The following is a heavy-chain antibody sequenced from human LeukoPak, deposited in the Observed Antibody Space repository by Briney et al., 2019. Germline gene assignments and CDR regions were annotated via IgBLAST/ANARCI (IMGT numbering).Heavy chain of an antibody. V-gene: IGHV3-49*04. CDR2: IRSKTYGGST. D-gene: IGHD1-26*01. Sequence: GGSLRLSCRTAGFTFGDYAMSWVRQAPGKGLEWVGFIRSKTYGGSTEYDASVKDRFTISRDDSKSIAYLQMNSLKTEDTGVYYCTKVEWELPRNWGQGTLVTVST. CDR3: TKVEWELPRN. CDR1: GFTFGDYA. J-gene: IGHJ4*02.